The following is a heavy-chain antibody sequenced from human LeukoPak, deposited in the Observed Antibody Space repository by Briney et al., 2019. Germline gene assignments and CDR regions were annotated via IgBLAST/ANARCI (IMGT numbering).Heavy chain of an antibody. CDR3: ARQGSYDILTGYSPYYFDY. CDR1: GGSISSYY. D-gene: IGHD3-9*01. V-gene: IGHV4-59*08. CDR2: IYYSGST. J-gene: IGHJ4*02. Sequence: PSETLSLTCTVSGGSISSYYWSWIRQPPGKGLEWIGYIYYSGSTNYNPSLKSRVTISVDTSKNQFSLKLSSVTAADTAVYYCARQGSYDILTGYSPYYFDYWGQGTLVTVSS.